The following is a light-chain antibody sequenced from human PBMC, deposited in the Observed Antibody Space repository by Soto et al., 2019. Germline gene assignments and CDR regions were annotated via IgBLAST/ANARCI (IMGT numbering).Light chain of an antibody. CDR3: QSYGSSLSGYV. Sequence: QSVLTQPPSLSGAPGQRVTISCTGSGSNIGAPYDVHWYQHLPGTAPKLLIYGSTNRPSGVPGRFSGSKSGTSASLAITGLQAEDEADYYCQSYGSSLSGYVFGAGT. V-gene: IGLV1-40*01. CDR1: GSNIGAPYD. J-gene: IGLJ1*01. CDR2: GST.